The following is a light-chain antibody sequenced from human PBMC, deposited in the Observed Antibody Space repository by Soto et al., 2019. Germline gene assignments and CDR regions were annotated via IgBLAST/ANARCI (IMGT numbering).Light chain of an antibody. Sequence: LVMTQSAATRSGSPWKSLRLPYSYSQSLTRNLAWYQHKPGQSPRLLIYGASSRATGIPDRFSGSGSGTDFTLTISRREPEDFATYYCQQSYSTLTFGGGTKVDIK. CDR1: QSLTRN. CDR2: GAS. CDR3: QQSYSTLT. J-gene: IGKJ4*01. V-gene: IGKV3D-15*01.